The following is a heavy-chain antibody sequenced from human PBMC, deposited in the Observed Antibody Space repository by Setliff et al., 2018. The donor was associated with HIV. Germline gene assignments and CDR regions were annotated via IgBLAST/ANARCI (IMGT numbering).Heavy chain of an antibody. V-gene: IGHV1-2*02. D-gene: IGHD3-10*01. CDR1: GYTFTGHY. J-gene: IGHJ6*02. CDR3: ARNFGLSPTGKYYYYYGMDI. Sequence: ASVKVSCKASGYTFTGHYLHWVRQAPGPGLEWLGWVNPNSGDAIYAQNFQGRVTMTRDTSINAAYMELRGLRSDDTAVYYCARNFGLSPTGKYYYYYGMDIWGQGTTVTVYS. CDR2: VNPNSGDA.